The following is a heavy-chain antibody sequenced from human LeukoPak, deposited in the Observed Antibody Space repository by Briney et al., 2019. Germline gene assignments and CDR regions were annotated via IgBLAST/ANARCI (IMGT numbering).Heavy chain of an antibody. CDR3: ARESFDSGGYSLGFDV. V-gene: IGHV1-46*01. J-gene: IGHJ4*02. Sequence: ASVKVSCKASGYTFTSYYMHWVRQAPGQGLEWMGIINPSGGSTSYAQKFQGRVTMTRDTSTSTVYMELSSLRSDDTAVYYCARESFDSGGYSLGFDVWGQGTLVIVSS. D-gene: IGHD3-22*01. CDR1: GYTFTSYY. CDR2: INPSGGST.